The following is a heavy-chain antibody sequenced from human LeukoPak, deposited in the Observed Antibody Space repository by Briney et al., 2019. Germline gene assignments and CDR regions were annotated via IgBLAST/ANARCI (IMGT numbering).Heavy chain of an antibody. V-gene: IGHV4-34*01. CDR1: GGSFSGYY. CDR2: INHSGST. J-gene: IGHJ2*01. CDR3: AREGLRRNFDL. Sequence: PSETLSLTCAVYGGSFSGYYWSWIRQPPGKGLEWIGEINHSGSTNYNPSLKSRVTISVDTSKNQFSLKLSSVTAADTAVYYCAREGLRRNFDLWGRGTLVTVSS.